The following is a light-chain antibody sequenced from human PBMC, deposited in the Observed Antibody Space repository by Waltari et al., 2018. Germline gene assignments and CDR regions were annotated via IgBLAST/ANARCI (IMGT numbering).Light chain of an antibody. Sequence: IVLTQSPATLSLSPGERATLSCRASQGVSSYLAWYQQKPGQAPRLLIYDASNRATGIPARFSGSGSGTDFTLTISSLEPEDFAVYYCQQRSNWPLLTFGGGTKVEIK. CDR1: QGVSSY. J-gene: IGKJ4*01. CDR3: QQRSNWPLLT. CDR2: DAS. V-gene: IGKV3-11*01.